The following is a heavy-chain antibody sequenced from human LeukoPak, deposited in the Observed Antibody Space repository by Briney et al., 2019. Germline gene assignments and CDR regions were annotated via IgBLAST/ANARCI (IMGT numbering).Heavy chain of an antibody. CDR3: ARRGAMVRGVIRGYFDY. CDR1: GGSISSSSYY. Sequence: LETLSLTCTVSGGSISSSSYYWGWIRQPPGKGLEWIGSIYYSGSTYYNPSLKSRVTISVDTSKNQFSLKLSSVTAADTAVYYCARRGAMVRGVIRGYFDYWGQGTLVTVSS. D-gene: IGHD3-10*01. J-gene: IGHJ4*02. V-gene: IGHV4-39*01. CDR2: IYYSGST.